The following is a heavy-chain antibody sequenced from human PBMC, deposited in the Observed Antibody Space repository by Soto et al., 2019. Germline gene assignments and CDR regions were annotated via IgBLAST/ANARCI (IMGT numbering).Heavy chain of an antibody. CDR3: AKEMIVVDRGCCFDY. CDR2: ISWNSGSI. J-gene: IGHJ4*02. V-gene: IGHV3-9*01. Sequence: SLRLSCAASGFTFDDYAMHWVRQAPGKGLEWVSGISWNSGSIGYADSVKGRFTISRDNAKNSLYLQMNSLRAEDTALYYCAKEMIVVDRGCCFDYWGQGTLVTVSS. D-gene: IGHD3-22*01. CDR1: GFTFDDYA.